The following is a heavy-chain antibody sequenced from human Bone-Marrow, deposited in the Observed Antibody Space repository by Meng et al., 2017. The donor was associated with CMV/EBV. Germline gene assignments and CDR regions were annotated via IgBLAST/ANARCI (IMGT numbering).Heavy chain of an antibody. CDR3: ARGGGRSPFDP. J-gene: IGHJ5*02. Sequence: GESLKISCKGSGYSFTSYWIGWVRQMPGKGLEWMGIIYPGDSDTRYSPSFQGQVTISADNSLRTAYLHWSSLKASATARYYCARGGGRSPFDPWGQGTLVTVSS. CDR2: IYPGDSDT. D-gene: IGHD2-15*01. V-gene: IGHV5-51*01. CDR1: GYSFTSYW.